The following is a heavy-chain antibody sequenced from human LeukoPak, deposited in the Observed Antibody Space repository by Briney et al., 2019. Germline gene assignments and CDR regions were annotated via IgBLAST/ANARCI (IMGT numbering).Heavy chain of an antibody. CDR3: ARYSTIFGVVNEYYFDY. J-gene: IGHJ4*02. V-gene: IGHV4-4*07. CDR1: GGSISSYY. CDR2: IYTSGST. D-gene: IGHD3-3*01. Sequence: SETLSLTCTVSGGSISSYYWSWIRQPAGKGLEWIGRIYTSGSTNYNPSLKSRVTMSVDTSKNQFSLKLSSVTAADTAVYYCARYSTIFGVVNEYYFDYWGQGTLVTVSS.